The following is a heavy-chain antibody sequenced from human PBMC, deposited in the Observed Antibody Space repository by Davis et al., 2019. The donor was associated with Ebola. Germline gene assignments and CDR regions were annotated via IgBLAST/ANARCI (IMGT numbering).Heavy chain of an antibody. CDR1: GFTFSSYA. V-gene: IGHV3-7*01. CDR3: ARLRWLQSYYFDY. J-gene: IGHJ4*02. D-gene: IGHD5-24*01. CDR2: IIQDGSQK. Sequence: GGSLRLSCAASGFTFSSYAMSWVRQAPGKGLEWVANIIQDGSQKYYVDSVKGRFTISRDNAKNSLYLQMNSLRAEDTAVYYCARLRWLQSYYFDYWGQGTLVTVSS.